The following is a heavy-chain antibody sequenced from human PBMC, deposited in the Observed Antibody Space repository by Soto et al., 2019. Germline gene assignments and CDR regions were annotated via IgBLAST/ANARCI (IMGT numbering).Heavy chain of an antibody. CDR2: INAGNGNT. Sequence: GASVKVSCKASGYTFTSYAMHWVRQAPGQRLEWMGWINAGNGNTKYSQKFQGRVTITRDTSASTAYMELSSLRSEDTAVYYCARDNEYDFWSGYNWFDPWGQGTLVTVSS. CDR1: GYTFTSYA. J-gene: IGHJ5*02. V-gene: IGHV1-3*01. D-gene: IGHD3-3*01. CDR3: ARDNEYDFWSGYNWFDP.